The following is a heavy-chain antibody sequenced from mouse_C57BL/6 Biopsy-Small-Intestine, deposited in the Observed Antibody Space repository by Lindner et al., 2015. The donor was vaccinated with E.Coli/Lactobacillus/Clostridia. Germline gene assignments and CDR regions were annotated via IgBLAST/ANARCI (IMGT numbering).Heavy chain of an antibody. D-gene: IGHD1-1*01. J-gene: IGHJ2*01. CDR2: IDPPNDNT. CDR3: ARGPHYYDGSYGNY. Sequence: VQLQESGAELVRPGASVKLSCSTSGFNIKDEYIHWVKQRPEQGLEWIGRIDPPNDNTKYAPQFQDKATITADTSSNTAYLHLSSLTSEDTAIYYCARGPHYYDGSYGNYWGQGSTLTVSS. CDR1: GFNIKDEY. V-gene: IGHV14-3*01.